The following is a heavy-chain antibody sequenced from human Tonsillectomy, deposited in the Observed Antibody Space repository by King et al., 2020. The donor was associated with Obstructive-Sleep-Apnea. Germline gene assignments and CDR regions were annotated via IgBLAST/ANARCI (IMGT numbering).Heavy chain of an antibody. CDR2: ISGSGGST. CDR1: GFTFSSYA. D-gene: IGHD3-9*01. V-gene: IGHV3-23*04. Sequence: VQLVESGGGLVQPGGSLRLSCAASGFTFSSYAMSWVRQAPGKGLEWVSAISGSGGSTYYADSVKGRFTISRDNSKNTLYLQMNSLRAEDTAVYYCAKEEGTYYDIVTGYYTTHDAFYIWGQGTMVTVSS. J-gene: IGHJ3*02. CDR3: AKEEGTYYDIVTGYYTTHDAFYI.